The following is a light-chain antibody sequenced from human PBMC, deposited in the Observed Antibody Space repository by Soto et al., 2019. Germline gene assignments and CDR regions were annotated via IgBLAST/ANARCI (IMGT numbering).Light chain of an antibody. CDR1: QGISSY. V-gene: IGKV1-9*01. J-gene: IGKJ4*01. CDR2: AAS. CDR3: QQLNSYTLT. Sequence: IQLTQSPSFLSASVGDRVTITCRASQGISSYLAWYQQKPGKAPKLLIYAASTLQSGVPSRFSGGGSGTEFTLTISSLQPEDFATYYCQQLNSYTLTFGGGTKVDIX.